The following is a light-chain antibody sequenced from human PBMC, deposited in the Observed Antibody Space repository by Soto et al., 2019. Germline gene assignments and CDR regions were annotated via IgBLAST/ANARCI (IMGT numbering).Light chain of an antibody. CDR1: SSDVGTYNL. CDR2: EGS. Sequence: QSALTQPASVSGSPGQSITISCTGTSSDVGTYNLVSWYKHHPGKAPKLMIYEGSKRPSGVSNRFSGSKSGNTASLTISGLQAEDEADYYCCSYAGSSTYVFGTGTQLTVL. J-gene: IGLJ1*01. CDR3: CSYAGSSTYV. V-gene: IGLV2-23*01.